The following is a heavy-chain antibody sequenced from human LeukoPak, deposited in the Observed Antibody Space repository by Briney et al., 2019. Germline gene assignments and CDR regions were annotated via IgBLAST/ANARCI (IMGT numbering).Heavy chain of an antibody. CDR3: AKPGADCTGGSCYFHYYYSMDV. V-gene: IGHV3-23*01. Sequence: GSLRLSCAASGFTFSIYAMSWVRQAPGKGLEWVSAISGSGGSTYYADSVKGRFTISGDNSKNTLYLQMNSLRAEDTAVYYCAKPGADCTGGSCYFHYYYSMDVWGQGTTVTVSS. CDR1: GFTFSIYA. J-gene: IGHJ6*02. CDR2: ISGSGGST. D-gene: IGHD2-15*01.